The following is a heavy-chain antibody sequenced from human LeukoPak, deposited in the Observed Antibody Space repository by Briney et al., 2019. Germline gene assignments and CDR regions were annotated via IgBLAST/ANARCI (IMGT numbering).Heavy chain of an antibody. Sequence: ASVKVSCKASGYTFTSYVINWVRQATGQGLEWMGWMNPNNNNTGYAQKFQGRVTMIRNTSISTAYMELSSLRSEDTAVYYCARYPRSNYNFDFWGQGTLVTVSS. D-gene: IGHD5-24*01. J-gene: IGHJ4*02. V-gene: IGHV1-8*01. CDR1: GYTFTSYV. CDR2: MNPNNNNT. CDR3: ARYPRSNYNFDF.